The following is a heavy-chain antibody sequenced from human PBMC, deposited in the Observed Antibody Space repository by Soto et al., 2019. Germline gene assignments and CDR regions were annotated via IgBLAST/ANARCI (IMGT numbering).Heavy chain of an antibody. J-gene: IGHJ6*03. CDR1: GGSISRGGYY. Sequence: SETLSLSCSVSGGSISRGGYYWSWIRQHPGKGLEWIGYIYYSGSTYYNPSLKSRVTISVDTSKNQFSLKLSSVTAADTAVYYCARVLAGGAYYYYYMDVWGKGTTVTVSS. V-gene: IGHV4-31*03. CDR3: ARVLAGGAYYYYYMDV. CDR2: IYYSGST. D-gene: IGHD3-3*01.